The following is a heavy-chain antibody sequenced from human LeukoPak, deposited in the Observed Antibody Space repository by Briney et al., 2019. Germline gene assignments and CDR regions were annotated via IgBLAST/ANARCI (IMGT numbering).Heavy chain of an antibody. CDR3: ARVIMVRGVIYFDY. J-gene: IGHJ4*02. V-gene: IGHV1-2*02. D-gene: IGHD3-10*01. Sequence: ASVKVSCKASGYTFTGYYMHWVRQAPGQGLEWMGWINPNSGGTNYAQKFQGRVTMTRDTSISTAYMELSSLRSEDTAVYYCARVIMVRGVIYFDYWGQGTLVTVSS. CDR2: INPNSGGT. CDR1: GYTFTGYY.